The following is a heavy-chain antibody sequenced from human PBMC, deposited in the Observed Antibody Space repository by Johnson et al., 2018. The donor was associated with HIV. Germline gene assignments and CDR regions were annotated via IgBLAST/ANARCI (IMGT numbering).Heavy chain of an antibody. CDR2: ISWNGGSI. Sequence: VQLVESGGGVVRPGGSLRLSCAASGSTFDDYGMSWVRQAPGKGLELVSGISWNGGSIGHADSVKGRLPISRDNSKNTPYLQMNSLRAEDAAVYYCARDPPFDIWGQGTMVTVSS. V-gene: IGHV3-20*04. J-gene: IGHJ3*02. CDR1: GSTFDDYG. CDR3: ARDPPFDI.